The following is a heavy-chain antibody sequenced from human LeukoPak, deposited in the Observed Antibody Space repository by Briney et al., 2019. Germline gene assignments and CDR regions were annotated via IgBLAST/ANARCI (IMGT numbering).Heavy chain of an antibody. CDR1: GFTFSSYA. V-gene: IGHV3-23*01. Sequence: GGSLRLSCAASGFTFSSYAMSWVRQAPGKGLEWVSAISGSGGSTYYADSVTGRFTTSRDNSKNTLFLRMNSLRGEDTAVYYCAKGDIGWEYYYYGMDVWGRGTTVTVSS. D-gene: IGHD2-15*01. CDR2: ISGSGGST. CDR3: AKGDIGWEYYYYGMDV. J-gene: IGHJ6*02.